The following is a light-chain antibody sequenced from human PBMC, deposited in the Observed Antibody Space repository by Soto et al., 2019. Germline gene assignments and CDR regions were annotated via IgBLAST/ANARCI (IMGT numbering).Light chain of an antibody. Sequence: EVVLTQSPGTLSLSPGERATLSCRASQSLSSNLAWYQQKPGQAPRLLIYDASSRATGIPDRFSGSGSGTDFTLTINRLEPEDFAVYYCQQCGDSPPITVGPGTKV. CDR3: QQCGDSPPIT. CDR2: DAS. CDR1: QSLSSN. V-gene: IGKV3-20*01. J-gene: IGKJ3*01.